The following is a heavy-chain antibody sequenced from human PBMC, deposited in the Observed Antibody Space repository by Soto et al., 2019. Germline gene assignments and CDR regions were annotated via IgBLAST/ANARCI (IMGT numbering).Heavy chain of an antibody. J-gene: IGHJ6*02. CDR2: IIPIFGTA. CDR1: VGTFSSYA. D-gene: IGHD6-19*01. Sequence: QVQLVQSGAEVKKPGSSVKVSCKASVGTFSSYAISWVRQAPGQGLEWMGGIIPIFGTANYAQKFQGRVTITADESTSTAYMELSSLRSEDTAVYYCARENSSGWKNYYGMDVWGQGTTVTVSS. V-gene: IGHV1-69*01. CDR3: ARENSSGWKNYYGMDV.